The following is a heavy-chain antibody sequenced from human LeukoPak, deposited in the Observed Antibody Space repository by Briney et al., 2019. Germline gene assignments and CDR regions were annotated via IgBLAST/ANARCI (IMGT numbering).Heavy chain of an antibody. D-gene: IGHD4-17*01. V-gene: IGHV3-48*03. CDR3: ARGGDYKNDY. CDR2: ISSSGSTI. Sequence: GGSLRLSCAASGFTFSSYEMNWVRQAPGKGLEWVSYISSSGSTIYYADSVKGRFTISRDNAKNSLYLQMNSPRAEDTAVYYCARGGDYKNDYWGQGTLVTVSS. CDR1: GFTFSSYE. J-gene: IGHJ4*02.